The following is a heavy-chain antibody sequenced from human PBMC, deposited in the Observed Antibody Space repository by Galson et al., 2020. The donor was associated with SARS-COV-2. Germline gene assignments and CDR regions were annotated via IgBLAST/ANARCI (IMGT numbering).Heavy chain of an antibody. Sequence: GGSLRLSCAASGFTFDDYAMHWVRQAPGKGLEWVSGINWNSVTMRYADSVKGRFTISRDNAKNSLFLQMNSLRTEDTALYFCAKDARSGICSGSSCYESAVEIWGQGTLVTVSS. CDR1: GFTFDDYA. V-gene: IGHV3-9*01. D-gene: IGHD2-2*01. J-gene: IGHJ3*02. CDR3: AKDARSGICSGSSCYESAVEI. CDR2: INWNSVTM.